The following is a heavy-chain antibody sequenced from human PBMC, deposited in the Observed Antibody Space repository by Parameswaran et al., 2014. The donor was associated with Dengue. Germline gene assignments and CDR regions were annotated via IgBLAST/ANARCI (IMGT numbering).Heavy chain of an antibody. CDR2: IYYSGST. Sequence: RWIRQPQEGLEWIGYIYYSGSTNYNPSLKSRVTISVDTSKNQFSLKLSSVTAADTAVYYCATGGNSGGGVVFGYWGQGTLVTVSS. V-gene: IGHV4-59*13. CDR3: ATGGNSGGGVVFGY. D-gene: IGHD4-23*01. J-gene: IGHJ4*02.